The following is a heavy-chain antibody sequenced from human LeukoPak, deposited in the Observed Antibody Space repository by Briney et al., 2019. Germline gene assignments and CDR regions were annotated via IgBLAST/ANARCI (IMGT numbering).Heavy chain of an antibody. V-gene: IGHV4-34*01. CDR1: GGSFSDYY. D-gene: IGHD1-20*01. CDR2: INHSRNT. Sequence: SETLSLTCAVYGGSFSDYYWTWIRQPPGKGLEWIGEINHSRNTNYNPSLKSRVTISVDTSKNQFSLKLSSVTAADTAVYYCARLYRKTYKWNDQPDYWGQGTLVTVSS. J-gene: IGHJ4*02. CDR3: ARLYRKTYKWNDQPDY.